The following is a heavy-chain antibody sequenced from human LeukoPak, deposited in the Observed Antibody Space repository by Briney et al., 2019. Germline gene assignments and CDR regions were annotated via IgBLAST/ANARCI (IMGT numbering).Heavy chain of an antibody. CDR1: EGTFSNYA. Sequence: SVTVSCKASEGTFSNYAISWVRQAPGQGLEWMGGIIPVFGTTNYAQKFQGGVTITAAESTSTAYMELSSLRSEDTAVYYCASLKNFDYFDYWGQGTLVTVSS. V-gene: IGHV1-69*01. CDR2: IIPVFGTT. CDR3: ASLKNFDYFDY. J-gene: IGHJ4*02.